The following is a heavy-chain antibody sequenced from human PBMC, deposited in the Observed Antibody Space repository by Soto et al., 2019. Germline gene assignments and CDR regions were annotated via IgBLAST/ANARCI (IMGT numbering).Heavy chain of an antibody. J-gene: IGHJ3*02. Sequence: SETLSLTCTVSGDSISESNYYGGWIRQPPGRGLEWLGSIHYSATTDANSSLMRRATLSVESSQNLISLNLKSATPADTAVYYCARARDQRHRNALLIWGQGTMVTVSS. D-gene: IGHD6-25*01. CDR1: GDSISESNYY. CDR2: IHYSATT. V-gene: IGHV4-39*01. CDR3: ARARDQRHRNALLI.